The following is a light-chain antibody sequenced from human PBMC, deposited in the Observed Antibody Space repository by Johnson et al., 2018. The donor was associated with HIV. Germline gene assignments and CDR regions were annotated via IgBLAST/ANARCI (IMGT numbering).Light chain of an antibody. V-gene: IGLV1-51*01. CDR1: SSNIGNNY. CDR2: DNN. Sequence: QSVLTQPPSVSAAPGQKVTISCSGSSSNIGNNYVSWYQQLPGTAPKLLIYDNNKRPSGIPDRFSGSKSGTSATLGITGLQTGDEADYYCGTWDNSLSAFYVFGTGSEVTVL. CDR3: GTWDNSLSAFYV. J-gene: IGLJ1*01.